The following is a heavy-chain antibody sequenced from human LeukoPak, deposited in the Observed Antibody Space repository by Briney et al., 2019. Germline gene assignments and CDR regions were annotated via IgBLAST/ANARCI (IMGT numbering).Heavy chain of an antibody. D-gene: IGHD2-2*01. CDR3: ARHVEDIVVVPAANRLDWFDP. CDR2: INHSGST. V-gene: IGHV4-34*01. Sequence: SETLSLTCAVYGGSFSGYYWSWIRQPPGKGLEWIGEINHSGSTNYNPSLKSRVTISVDTSKNQFSLKLSSVTAADTAVYYCARHVEDIVVVPAANRLDWFDPWGQGTLVTVSS. CDR1: GGSFSGYY. J-gene: IGHJ5*02.